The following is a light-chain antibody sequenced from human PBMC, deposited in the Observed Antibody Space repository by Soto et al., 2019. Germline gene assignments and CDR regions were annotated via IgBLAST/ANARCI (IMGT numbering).Light chain of an antibody. J-gene: IGKJ4*01. CDR2: DES. CDR1: QSVSSY. V-gene: IGKV3-11*01. CDR3: QQRSSWPLT. Sequence: EIVLTQSPATLSLSPGERATLSCRASQSVSSYLAWYQQKPGQAPRLVIYDESNRATGIPARFSGSGSGTDFTLTISSLEPEDFAVYYCQQRSSWPLTCGGGTKVEIK.